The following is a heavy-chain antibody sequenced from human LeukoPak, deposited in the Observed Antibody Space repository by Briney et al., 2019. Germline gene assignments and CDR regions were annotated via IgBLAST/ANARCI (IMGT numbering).Heavy chain of an antibody. CDR2: IKQDGSEK. CDR1: GFTFSSYW. V-gene: IGHV3-7*01. D-gene: IGHD6-19*01. Sequence: GGSLRLSCAASGFTFSSYWMSWVRQAPGKGLEWVANIKQDGSEKYYVDSVKGRFTISRDNAKNSLYLQLNSLRAEDTAVYYCARSPYTSGWYGVGYWGREPWSPSPQ. J-gene: IGHJ4*02. CDR3: ARSPYTSGWYGVGY.